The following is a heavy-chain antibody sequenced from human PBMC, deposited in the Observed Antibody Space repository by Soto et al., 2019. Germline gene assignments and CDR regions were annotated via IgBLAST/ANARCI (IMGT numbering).Heavy chain of an antibody. CDR1: GGSVSSGSYY. J-gene: IGHJ4*02. Sequence: LSLTCTVSGGSVSSGSYYWSWIRQPPGKGLEWIGYIYYSGSTNYNPSLKSRVTISVDTSKNQFSLKLSSVTAADTAVYYCARGPNCSGGSCYVERYFDYWGQGTLVTVSS. CDR3: ARGPNCSGGSCYVERYFDY. D-gene: IGHD2-15*01. V-gene: IGHV4-61*01. CDR2: IYYSGST.